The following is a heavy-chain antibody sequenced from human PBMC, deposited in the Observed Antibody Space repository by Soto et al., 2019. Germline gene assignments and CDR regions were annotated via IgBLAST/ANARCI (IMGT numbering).Heavy chain of an antibody. CDR2: TYYRSGWFY. V-gene: IGHV6-1*01. Sequence: QVELQQSGPGLVQPSQTLSLTCAVSGDSISNNRDAWNWIRQSPSRGLEWLGRTYYRSGWFYHYAAFLDVRIRIDIDTSKNHFSLQLFSATPEDTAVYYCARDPPYSASILDYWGQGSLVTVSA. J-gene: IGHJ4*02. D-gene: IGHD4-4*01. CDR3: ARDPPYSASILDY. CDR1: GDSISNNRDA.